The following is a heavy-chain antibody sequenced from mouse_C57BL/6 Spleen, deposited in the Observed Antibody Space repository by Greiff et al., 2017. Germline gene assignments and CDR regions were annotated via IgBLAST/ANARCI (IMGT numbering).Heavy chain of an antibody. CDR3: ATYYGSSYSVDY. D-gene: IGHD1-1*01. CDR1: GFNIKNTY. J-gene: IGHJ2*01. Sequence: VQLQQSVAELVRPGASVKLSCTASGFNIKNTYLHWVKQRPEQGLEWIGRIDPANGNTKYAPKFQGKAPITADTSSNTAYLQLSSLTSEDTAIYCCATYYGSSYSVDYWGQGTTLTVSS. V-gene: IGHV14-3*01. CDR2: IDPANGNT.